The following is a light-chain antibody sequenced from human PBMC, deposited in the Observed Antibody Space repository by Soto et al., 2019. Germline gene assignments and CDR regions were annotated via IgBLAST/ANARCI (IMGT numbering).Light chain of an antibody. J-gene: IGKJ1*01. Sequence: DIVLTQSPATLSLSPGERATLSCRASQSVGTYLAWYQQKPGQTPSLLIYDTSNRATGIPARFSGSESGTDFTLTISSLEPEDFAVYYCQQRSHWPRTFGQGTKVEI. CDR2: DTS. V-gene: IGKV3-11*01. CDR3: QQRSHWPRT. CDR1: QSVGTY.